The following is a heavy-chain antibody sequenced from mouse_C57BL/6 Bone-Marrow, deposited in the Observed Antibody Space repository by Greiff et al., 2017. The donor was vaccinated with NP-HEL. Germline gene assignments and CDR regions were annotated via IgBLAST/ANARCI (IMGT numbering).Heavy chain of an antibody. D-gene: IGHD1-1*01. V-gene: IGHV1-36*01. CDR1: GFTFTDYY. J-gene: IGHJ1*03. Sequence: VQLQQSGPVLVKPGPSVKISCKASGFTFTDYYMHWVKQSHGKSLEWIGLVYPYNGGTSYNQKFKGKATLTVDTSSSTAYMELNSLTSEDSAVYYCAREKLNYYGSSSDWYVDVWGTGTTVTVSS. CDR3: AREKLNYYGSSSDWYVDV. CDR2: VYPYNGGT.